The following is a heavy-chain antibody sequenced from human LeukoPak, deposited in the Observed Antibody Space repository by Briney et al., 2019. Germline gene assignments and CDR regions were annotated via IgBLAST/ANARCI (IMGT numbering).Heavy chain of an antibody. CDR3: ARGLYYYGSGSYYKE. CDR2: INHSGST. D-gene: IGHD3-10*01. CDR1: GGSFSGYY. V-gene: IGHV4-34*01. J-gene: IGHJ4*02. Sequence: TSETLSLTCAVYGGSFSGYYWSWIRQPPGKGLEWIGEINHSGSTNYNPSIKSRVTISVDTSKNQFSLKLSSVTAADTAVYYCARGLYYYGSGSYYKEWGQGTLVTVSS.